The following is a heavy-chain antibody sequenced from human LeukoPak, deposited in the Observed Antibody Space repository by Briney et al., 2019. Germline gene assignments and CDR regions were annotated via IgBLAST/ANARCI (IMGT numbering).Heavy chain of an antibody. J-gene: IGHJ4*02. CDR1: GYTFTGYY. Sequence: ASVKVSCKASGYTFTGYYMHWVRQAPGQGLEWMGRINPNSGGTNYAQKFQGRVTMTRDTSISTAYMELSSLRSEDTAVYYCARGTTSQWELDYWGQGTLVTVSS. CDR3: ARGTTSQWELDY. V-gene: IGHV1-2*06. CDR2: INPNSGGT. D-gene: IGHD1-26*01.